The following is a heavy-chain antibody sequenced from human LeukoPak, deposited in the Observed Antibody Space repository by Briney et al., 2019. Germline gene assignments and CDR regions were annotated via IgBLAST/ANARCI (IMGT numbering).Heavy chain of an antibody. CDR1: GFSFPNFA. D-gene: IGHD6-19*01. Sequence: PGGSLRLSCVASGFSFPNFAMTWVRQAPGERLEWVSAIRGSGDRTSYADSLKGRFTISRDKSKNTLYLQMNNLRAEDTAVYYCARDDAVDGGYLDYWGQGALVTVSS. CDR3: ARDDAVDGGYLDY. V-gene: IGHV3-23*01. CDR2: IRGSGDRT. J-gene: IGHJ4*02.